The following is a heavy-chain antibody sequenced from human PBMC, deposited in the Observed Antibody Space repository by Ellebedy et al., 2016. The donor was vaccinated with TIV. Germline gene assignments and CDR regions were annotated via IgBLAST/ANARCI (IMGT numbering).Heavy chain of an antibody. CDR1: GYTFTTYA. CDR2: THAGNGYT. V-gene: IGHV1-3*01. Sequence: ASVKVSXXASGYTFTTYAMHWVRQAPGQRLEWMGWTHAGNGYTKYSQNFQGRVTISRDTSASTVYMELSSLRSEDTAVYYCARGPPYCTSTTCYTGYFDYWGQGILVTVSS. CDR3: ARGPPYCTSTTCYTGYFDY. J-gene: IGHJ4*02. D-gene: IGHD2-2*02.